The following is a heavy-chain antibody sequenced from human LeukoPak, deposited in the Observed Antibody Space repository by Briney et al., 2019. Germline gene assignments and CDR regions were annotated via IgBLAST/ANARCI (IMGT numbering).Heavy chain of an antibody. Sequence: SETLSLTCTVSGGSTSSSSYYWGWIRQPPGKGLEWIGSIYYSGSTYYNPSLKSRVTISVDTSKNQFSPKLSSVTAADTAVYYCARLLSSDWYKGTFDIWGQGTMVTVSS. D-gene: IGHD6-19*01. CDR2: IYYSGST. V-gene: IGHV4-39*01. CDR3: ARLLSSDWYKGTFDI. J-gene: IGHJ3*02. CDR1: GGSTSSSSYY.